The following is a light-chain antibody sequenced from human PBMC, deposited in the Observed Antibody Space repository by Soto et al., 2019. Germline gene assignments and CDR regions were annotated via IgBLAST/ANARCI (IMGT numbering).Light chain of an antibody. Sequence: EIVLTQSPGTLSLSPGERATLSCRASQSVSSSYLAWYQQKPGQAPRLRIYGASSRDTGIPDRFSGSGSGTDFTLTISRLEHEDLAVYYCQQYGSSPPYPFGQGTKLELK. J-gene: IGKJ2*01. CDR2: GAS. CDR3: QQYGSSPPYP. V-gene: IGKV3-20*01. CDR1: QSVSSSY.